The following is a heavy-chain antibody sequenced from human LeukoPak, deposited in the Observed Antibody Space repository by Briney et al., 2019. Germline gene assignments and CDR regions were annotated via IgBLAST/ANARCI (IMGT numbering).Heavy chain of an antibody. J-gene: IGHJ4*02. CDR1: GFTISSYS. Sequence: GGSLRLSCAASGFTISSYSMNWVRQAPGKGLEWVSSISSSSSYIYYADSVKGRFTISRDNAKNSLYLQMNSLRAEDTAVYYCARDRYCSGGSCYANLIDYWGQGTPVTVSS. V-gene: IGHV3-21*01. CDR2: ISSSSSYI. CDR3: ARDRYCSGGSCYANLIDY. D-gene: IGHD2-15*01.